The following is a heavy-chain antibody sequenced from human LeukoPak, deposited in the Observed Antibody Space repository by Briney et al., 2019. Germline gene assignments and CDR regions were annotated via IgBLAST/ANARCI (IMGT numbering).Heavy chain of an antibody. J-gene: IGHJ5*02. CDR1: GFMFSNYA. Sequence: GGSLRLSCAASGFMFSNYAMHWVRQAPGKGLEWVAVISYDGGSKFFQDSVEGRFTISRDNSKNTLYLQMNSLRAEDTAVYYCAKGGHSSGWGNWFDPWGQGTLVTVSS. CDR3: AKGGHSSGWGNWFDP. CDR2: ISYDGGSK. D-gene: IGHD6-19*01. V-gene: IGHV3-30*04.